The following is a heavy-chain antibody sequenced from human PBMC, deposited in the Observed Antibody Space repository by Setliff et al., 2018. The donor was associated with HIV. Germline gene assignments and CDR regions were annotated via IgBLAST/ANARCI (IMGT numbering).Heavy chain of an antibody. V-gene: IGHV4-61*05. CDR1: YSSLTSNNFY. Sequence: PSETLSLTCSVSYSSLTSNNFYWGWIRQPPGRGLEWIGEMYHIGSTNYSPSLKSRVTISVDKSKNQFSLKLSSVTAADTAVYYCARGEQDIVLMVYARGYYHMDVWGKGTTVTVSS. CDR3: ARGEQDIVLMVYARGYYHMDV. J-gene: IGHJ6*03. D-gene: IGHD2-8*01. CDR2: MYHIGST.